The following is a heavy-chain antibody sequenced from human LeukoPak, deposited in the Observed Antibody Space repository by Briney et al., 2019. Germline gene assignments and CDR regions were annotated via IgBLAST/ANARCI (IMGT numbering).Heavy chain of an antibody. CDR1: GGSISSGSYY. D-gene: IGHD6-19*01. CDR3: ARDLAVAGNYFDY. J-gene: IGHJ4*02. V-gene: IGHV4-39*07. Sequence: PSETLSLTCTVSGGSISSGSYYWGWIRQPPGKGLEWIGSIYYSGSTYYNPSLKSRVTISVDTSKNQFSLKLSSVTAADTAVYYCARDLAVAGNYFDYWGQGTLVTVSS. CDR2: IYYSGST.